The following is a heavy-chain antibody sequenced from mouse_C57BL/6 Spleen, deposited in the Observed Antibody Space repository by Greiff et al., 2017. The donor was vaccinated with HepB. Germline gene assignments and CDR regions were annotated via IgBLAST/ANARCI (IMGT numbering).Heavy chain of an antibody. CDR3: ASTVVAHYYAMDY. Sequence: DVKLVESGGGLVKPGGSLKLSCAASGFTFSDYGMHWVRQAPEKGLEWVAYISSGSSTIYYADTVKGRFTISRDNAKNTLFLQMTSLRSEDTAMYYCASTVVAHYYAMDYWGQGTSVTVSS. CDR1: GFTFSDYG. J-gene: IGHJ4*01. V-gene: IGHV5-17*01. CDR2: ISSGSSTI. D-gene: IGHD1-1*01.